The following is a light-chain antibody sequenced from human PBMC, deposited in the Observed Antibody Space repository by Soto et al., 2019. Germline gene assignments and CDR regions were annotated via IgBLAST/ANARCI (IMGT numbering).Light chain of an antibody. Sequence: EIVMSQSPATLSVSPGERVTLSCRASQSVSNNLAWYQQKPGQAPRLLIYAASTRATGIPARFSGSGSATEFTLTICSLQSEDFGVYYCQQYNNWPPLTFGGGTKVEIK. CDR2: AAS. V-gene: IGKV3-15*01. CDR1: QSVSNN. CDR3: QQYNNWPPLT. J-gene: IGKJ4*01.